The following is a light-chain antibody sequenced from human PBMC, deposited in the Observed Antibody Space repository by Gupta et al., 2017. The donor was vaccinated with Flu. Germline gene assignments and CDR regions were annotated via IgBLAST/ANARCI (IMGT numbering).Light chain of an antibody. CDR1: QSISSN. V-gene: IGKV3-15*01. CDR3: QQYNNWPANT. J-gene: IGKJ2*01. CDR2: GAS. Sequence: EIVLTQSPATLSVSPGERATLSCRASQSISSNLAWYQQKPGQAPRLLIYGASTRATDIPARFSGSGSGTEFTLTISRLQPEDFALYYCQQYNNWPANTFGQGTKVEIK.